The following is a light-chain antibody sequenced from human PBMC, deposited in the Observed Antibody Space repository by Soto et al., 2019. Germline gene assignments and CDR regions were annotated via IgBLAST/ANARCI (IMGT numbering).Light chain of an antibody. CDR2: TNN. V-gene: IGLV1-47*01. Sequence: QSVLTQPPSASGTPGQRVTISCSGSSSNIGVNYVYWYQQLPGTVPKLLIHTNNQRPSGVPDRFSGSKSGTSASLAISGLRSEDEADYHCATWDDSLSGVVFGGGTKLTVL. CDR1: SSNIGVNY. CDR3: ATWDDSLSGVV. J-gene: IGLJ2*01.